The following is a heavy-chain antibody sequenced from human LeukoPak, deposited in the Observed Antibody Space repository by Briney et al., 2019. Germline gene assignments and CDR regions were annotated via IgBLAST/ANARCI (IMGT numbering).Heavy chain of an antibody. J-gene: IGHJ4*02. CDR2: IYTSGST. D-gene: IGHD6-6*01. CDR3: AREYSSSSGKALDY. V-gene: IGHV4-4*07. CDR1: SGSLGSYY. Sequence: SETLSLTCTVSSGSLGSYYWNWLRQPAGKGLEWIGHIYTSGSTNYNPSLKSRVTMSVDTSQNHFSLKLNSVTAADTAFYYCAREYSSSSGKALDYWGQGTLATVSS.